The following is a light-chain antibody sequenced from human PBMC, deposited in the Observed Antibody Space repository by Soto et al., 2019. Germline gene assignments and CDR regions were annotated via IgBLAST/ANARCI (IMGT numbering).Light chain of an antibody. V-gene: IGKV3-20*01. Sequence: EIVLTQSPGTLSLSPGERATLSCRARQSISSTYLAWYQKKPGQAPRLLLYGAFNRATDIPDRFSGSGSGTDFTLTISRLEPEDCAFYYCQQYGSSSFAFGPGTKVEIK. CDR1: QSISSTY. CDR3: QQYGSSSFA. CDR2: GAF. J-gene: IGKJ3*01.